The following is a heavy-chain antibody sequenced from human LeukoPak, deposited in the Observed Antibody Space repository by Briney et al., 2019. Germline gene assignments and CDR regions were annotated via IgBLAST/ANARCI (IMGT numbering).Heavy chain of an antibody. CDR2: VSGSGDST. J-gene: IGHJ5*02. V-gene: IGHV3-23*01. CDR1: GFTFSSYA. D-gene: IGHD2-2*01. CDR3: AKESSSPQRNTRVSSLWAPRSPRLDTKWFDP. Sequence: GGSLRLSCAASGFTFSSYAMSWVRRAPGRGLEWVSTVSGSGDSTYYADSVKGRFTISRDNSKNTLYLQMNSLRAEDTAVYYCAKESSSPQRNTRVSSLWAPRSPRLDTKWFDPWGQGTLVTVSS.